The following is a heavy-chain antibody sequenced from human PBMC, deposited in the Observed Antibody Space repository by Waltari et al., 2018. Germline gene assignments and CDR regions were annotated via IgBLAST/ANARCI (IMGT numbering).Heavy chain of an antibody. J-gene: IGHJ4*02. V-gene: IGHV3-23*01. CDR3: ASRYGSGGGRDY. CDR1: GFTFSSYA. D-gene: IGHD3-10*01. CDR2: ISGSGGST. Sequence: EVQLLESGGGLVQPGGSLRLSCAASGFTFSSYAMSWVRQAPGKGLEWVSAISGSGGSTYYADSVKGRFTISRDNSKNTLYLQMNSLRAADTAVYYCASRYGSGGGRDYWGQGTLVTVSS.